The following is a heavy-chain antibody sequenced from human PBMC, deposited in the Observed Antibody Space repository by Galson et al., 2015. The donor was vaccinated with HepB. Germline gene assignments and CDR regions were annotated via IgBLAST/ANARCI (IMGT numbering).Heavy chain of an antibody. CDR1: GGTFSSYA. CDR3: ARDPVATSTYYYYYMDV. V-gene: IGHV1-69*13. J-gene: IGHJ6*03. CDR2: IIPIFGTA. D-gene: IGHD5-12*01. Sequence: SVNVSCKASGGTFSSYAISWVRQAPGQGLEWMGGIIPIFGTANYAQKFQGRVTITADESTSTAYMELSSLRSEDTAVYYCARDPVATSTYYYYYMDVWGKGTTVTVSS.